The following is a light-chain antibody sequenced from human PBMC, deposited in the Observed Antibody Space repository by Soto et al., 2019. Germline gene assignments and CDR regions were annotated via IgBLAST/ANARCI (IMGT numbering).Light chain of an antibody. V-gene: IGKV3-20*01. CDR1: QSVGRNY. CDR2: DAS. Sequence: EIVLTQSPGTLSVSPGERATLSCRASQSVGRNYLAWYQQKPGQAPRLLIYDASSRATGIPDRFSGSGSGTDFTLTISRLEPEDFAVDYCQQYASSPLTFGGGTKVETK. CDR3: QQYASSPLT. J-gene: IGKJ4*01.